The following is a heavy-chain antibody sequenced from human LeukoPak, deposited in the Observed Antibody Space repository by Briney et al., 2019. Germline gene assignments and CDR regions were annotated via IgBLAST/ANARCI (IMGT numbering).Heavy chain of an antibody. D-gene: IGHD2-21*02. J-gene: IGHJ4*02. CDR3: ARDQAYCGGDCYFAS. CDR2: IYHSAST. Sequence: PSETLSLTCAVSDYSISSAYYWGWIRQPPGKGLEWIGSIYHSASTDYNPSLKSRVTISVDTSKNQFSLKLRSVTAADTAVYYCARDQAYCGGDCYFASWGQGTLVTVSS. CDR1: DYSISSAYY. V-gene: IGHV4-38-2*02.